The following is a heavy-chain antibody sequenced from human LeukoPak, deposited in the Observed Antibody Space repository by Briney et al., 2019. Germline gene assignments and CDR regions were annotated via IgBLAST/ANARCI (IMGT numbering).Heavy chain of an antibody. Sequence: SETLSLTCTVSGGSISSGSYYWSWIRQPAGKGLEWIGRIYTSGSTNYNPSLKSRVTISVDTSKNQFSLKLSSVTAADTAVYYCARVLRLYGSGTYDNWFDPWGQGTLVTVSS. J-gene: IGHJ5*02. D-gene: IGHD3-10*01. V-gene: IGHV4-61*02. CDR2: IYTSGST. CDR1: GGSISSGSYY. CDR3: ARVLRLYGSGTYDNWFDP.